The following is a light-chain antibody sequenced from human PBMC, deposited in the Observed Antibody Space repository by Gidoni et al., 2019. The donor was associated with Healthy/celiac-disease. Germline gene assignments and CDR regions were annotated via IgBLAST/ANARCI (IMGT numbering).Light chain of an antibody. J-gene: IGKJ4*01. V-gene: IGKV1-39*01. CDR1: QSISSY. CDR3: QQSYSTLT. Sequence: DIQMTKSPASLSASVGDRVTITCRASQSISSYLNWYQQKPGKAPKLLIYAASSLQSGVPSRFSGSGSWTDFTLTISSLQPEDFATYYCQQSYSTLTFGGGTKVEIK. CDR2: AAS.